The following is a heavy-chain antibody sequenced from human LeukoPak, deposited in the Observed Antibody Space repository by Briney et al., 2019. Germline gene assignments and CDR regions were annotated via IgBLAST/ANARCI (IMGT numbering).Heavy chain of an antibody. D-gene: IGHD1-1*01. Sequence: PSETLSLTCAVYGGSFSGYHWTWTRQPPGKGLDWIGEINDIGSTNYNPSLKNRVTISVDMSKNQFSLKLSSVTAADTAVYYCARDRLQLQSWGQGTLVTVSS. J-gene: IGHJ5*02. CDR3: ARDRLQLQS. CDR2: INDIGST. CDR1: GGSFSGYH. V-gene: IGHV4-34*01.